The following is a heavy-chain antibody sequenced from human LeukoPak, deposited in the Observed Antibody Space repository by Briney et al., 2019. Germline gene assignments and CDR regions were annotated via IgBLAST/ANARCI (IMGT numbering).Heavy chain of an antibody. CDR2: INPNSGGT. V-gene: IGHV1-2*02. Sequence: GASVKVSCKASGYTFTGYYMHWVRQAPGQGLEWMGWINPNSGGTNYAQKFQGRVTMTRDTSISTAYMELRRLRSDDTAVYYCARDNLAYCGGDCLDAFDIWGQGTMVTVSS. CDR3: ARDNLAYCGGDCLDAFDI. D-gene: IGHD2-21*01. J-gene: IGHJ3*02. CDR1: GYTFTGYY.